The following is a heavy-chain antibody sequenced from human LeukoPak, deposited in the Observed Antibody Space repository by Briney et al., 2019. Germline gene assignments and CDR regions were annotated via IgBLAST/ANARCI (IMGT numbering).Heavy chain of an antibody. CDR2: ISYTGGET. CDR1: GGSIISYY. V-gene: IGHV4-59*08. J-gene: IGHJ3*02. D-gene: IGHD1-14*01. Sequence: SETLSLTCTVSGGSIISYYWRWIRQPPGKGLEWIGYISYTGGETNYNPSLKSRLTISVDTSKNQFSLMLTSVTAADTAVYYCAKQPGGTAAFDIWAQGTMVTVSS. CDR3: AKQPGGTAAFDI.